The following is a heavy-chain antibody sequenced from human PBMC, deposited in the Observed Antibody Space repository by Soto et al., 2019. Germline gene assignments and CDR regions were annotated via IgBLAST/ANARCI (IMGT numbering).Heavy chain of an antibody. CDR1: QFTFSTYW. D-gene: IGHD6-19*01. Sequence: GGSLRLSCSASQFTFSTYWMNSVRQAPGKGLEWVANIKQDGSEKLYVDSVKGRFTISRDNAKNSLYLQMNSLRAEDTAVYYCAGGSGWLIDHWGRGALVTVSS. J-gene: IGHJ4*02. V-gene: IGHV3-7*04. CDR2: IKQDGSEK. CDR3: AGGSGWLIDH.